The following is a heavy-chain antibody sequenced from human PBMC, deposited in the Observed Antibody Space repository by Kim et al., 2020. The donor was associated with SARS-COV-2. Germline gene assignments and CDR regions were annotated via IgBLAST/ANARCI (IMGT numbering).Heavy chain of an antibody. D-gene: IGHD6-13*01. J-gene: IGHJ4*02. CDR3: ARSSSWYDRFSY. V-gene: IGHV4-34*01. Sequence: NYSPSLQIRVILSVDTAKNQFSLKLNSVTAADTALYYCARSSSWYDRFSYWGQGTLVTVSS.